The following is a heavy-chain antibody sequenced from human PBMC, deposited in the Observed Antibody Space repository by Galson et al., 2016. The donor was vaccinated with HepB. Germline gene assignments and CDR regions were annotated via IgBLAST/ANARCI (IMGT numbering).Heavy chain of an antibody. J-gene: IGHJ4*02. V-gene: IGHV3-9*01. CDR2: ISWNSGTI. CDR1: EITFDGYA. Sequence: SLRLSCAASEITFDGYAMHWVRRAPGKSLEWVSSISWNSGTIVYADSVKGRFTIARDDAKNSRYFQMNSLRAEDTAFYYCARSPGMAAHKSYFDYWGQGILVTVSS. D-gene: IGHD6-13*01. CDR3: ARSPGMAAHKSYFDY.